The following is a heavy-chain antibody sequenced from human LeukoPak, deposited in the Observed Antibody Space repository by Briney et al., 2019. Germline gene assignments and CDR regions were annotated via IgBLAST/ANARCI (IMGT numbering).Heavy chain of an antibody. CDR2: INQHGSQI. CDR3: ARGAMKTNYYHDYFDY. CDR1: GFTFSNSW. D-gene: IGHD1-26*01. J-gene: IGHJ4*02. Sequence: GGSLRLSCAASGFTFSNSWMSWVRQAPGRGLEWVASINQHGSQIHYVDSVKGRFTISRDNAKNSLYLQMNSLRVEDTAVYYCARGAMKTNYYHDYFDYWGQGTLVTVSS. V-gene: IGHV3-7*01.